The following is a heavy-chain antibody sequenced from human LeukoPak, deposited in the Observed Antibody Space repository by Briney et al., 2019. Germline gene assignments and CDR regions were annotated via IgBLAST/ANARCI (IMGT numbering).Heavy chain of an antibody. J-gene: IGHJ6*03. V-gene: IGHV4-4*07. CDR2: IYTSGST. D-gene: IGHD2-2*01. CDR3: ARGGGIVVVPAARKGREGYMDV. CDR1: GGSISSYY. Sequence: SETLSLTCTVSGGSISSYYWSWIRQPAGKGLEWIGRIYTSGSTNYNPSLKSRVTMSVDTSKNQFSLKLSSVTAADTAVYYCARGGGIVVVPAARKGREGYMDVWGKGTTVTVSS.